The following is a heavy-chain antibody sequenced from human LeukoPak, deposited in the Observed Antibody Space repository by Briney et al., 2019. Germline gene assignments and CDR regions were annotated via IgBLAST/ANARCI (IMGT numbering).Heavy chain of an antibody. J-gene: IGHJ5*02. CDR1: GFTFSSYA. Sequence: PGGSLRLSCAASGFTFSSYAMSWVRQAPGKGLEWVANIKEDGSEKTYVDSVKGRFTISRDNAKNSLFLQMNSLRAEDTAIYYCVRAGSYNWFDPWGQGTLVPVSS. CDR2: IKEDGSEK. V-gene: IGHV3-7*01. CDR3: VRAGSYNWFDP.